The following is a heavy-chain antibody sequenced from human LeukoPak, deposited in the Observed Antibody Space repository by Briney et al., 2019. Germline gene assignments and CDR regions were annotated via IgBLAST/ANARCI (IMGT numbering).Heavy chain of an antibody. J-gene: IGHJ4*02. V-gene: IGHV3-74*01. D-gene: IGHD2-21*02. CDR2: INHDGSDT. CDR1: GFPFTSYW. CDR3: ARDRTHCGGDCFIDN. Sequence: GGSLRLSCATSGFPFTSYWMYWVRQTPGRGLVWVSRINHDGSDTTYADSVKGRFTISRDNAKNTLYLQMNSLTADDTAAYYCARDRTHCGGDCFIDNWGQGTLVTVSS.